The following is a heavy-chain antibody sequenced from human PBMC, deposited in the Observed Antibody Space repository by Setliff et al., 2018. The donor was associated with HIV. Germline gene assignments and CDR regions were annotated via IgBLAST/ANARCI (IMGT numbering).Heavy chain of an antibody. CDR3: ARDVSYSSSWSSYYYYGMDV. Sequence: SETLSLTCSVSGDSIGTYYWSWIRQTPGKRLEWIGFFYYGGSTDYNPALKNRVAISVDTSRNRVSLKMTSVTAADTAVYYCARDVSYSSSWSSYYYYGMDVWGQGTTVTVS. D-gene: IGHD6-13*01. CDR1: GDSIGTYY. V-gene: IGHV4-59*01. CDR2: FYYGGST. J-gene: IGHJ6*02.